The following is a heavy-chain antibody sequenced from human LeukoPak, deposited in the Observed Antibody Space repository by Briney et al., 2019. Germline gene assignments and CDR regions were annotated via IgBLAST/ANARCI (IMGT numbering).Heavy chain of an antibody. CDR1: GFTFSSYA. V-gene: IGHV3-23*01. J-gene: IGHJ4*02. CDR2: ISGSVGST. Sequence: GGSLRLSCAASGFTFSSYAMSWVRQAPGKGLEWVSGISGSVGSTYYADSVKGRFTISRDNSKNTLYLQMNSLRAEDTAVYYCAKGVYQFYGSGSFTLDFWGEGTQVTVSS. D-gene: IGHD3-10*01. CDR3: AKGVYQFYGSGSFTLDF.